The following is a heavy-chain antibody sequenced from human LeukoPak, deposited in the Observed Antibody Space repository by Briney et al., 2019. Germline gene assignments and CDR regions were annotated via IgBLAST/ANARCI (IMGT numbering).Heavy chain of an antibody. CDR2: IYYSGST. CDR1: GGSITSYY. D-gene: IGHD3-10*01. V-gene: IGHV4-59*01. CDR3: ASTANYYGSGSYYKN. J-gene: IGHJ4*02. Sequence: PSETLSLTCTVSGGSITSYYWSWIRQPPGKGLEWIGNIYYSGSTNYNPSLKSRVTISIDTSKNQFSLKLRPMTPTDTAVYYCASTANYYGSGSYYKNWGQGTLVTVSS.